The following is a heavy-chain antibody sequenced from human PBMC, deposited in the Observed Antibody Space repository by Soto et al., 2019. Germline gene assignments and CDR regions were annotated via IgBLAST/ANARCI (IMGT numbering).Heavy chain of an antibody. J-gene: IGHJ3*02. D-gene: IGHD5-18*01. CDR1: GGTFSSYA. V-gene: IGHV1-69*13. CDR2: IIPIFGTA. CDR3: ARSEDTAMAYDAFDI. Sequence: VKVSCKASGGTFSSYAISWVRQAPGQGLEWMGGIIPIFGTANYAQKFQGRVTITADESTSTAYMELSSLRSEDTAVYYCARSEDTAMAYDAFDIWGQGTMVTVSS.